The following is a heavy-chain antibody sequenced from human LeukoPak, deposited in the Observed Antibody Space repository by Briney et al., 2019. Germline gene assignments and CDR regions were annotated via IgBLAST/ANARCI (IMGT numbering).Heavy chain of an antibody. CDR3: ARANTASGMDV. CDR1: GFTFSSYA. Sequence: GGSLRLPCAASGFTFSSYAMSWVRQAPGKGLEWVSSISSSSSYIYYADSVKGRFTISRENAKNSLYLQMNSLRAGDTAVYYCARANTASGMDVWGQGTTVTVSS. D-gene: IGHD2-2*02. V-gene: IGHV3-21*01. J-gene: IGHJ6*02. CDR2: ISSSSSYI.